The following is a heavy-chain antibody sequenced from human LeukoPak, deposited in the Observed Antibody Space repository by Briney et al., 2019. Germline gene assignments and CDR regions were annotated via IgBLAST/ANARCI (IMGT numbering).Heavy chain of an antibody. CDR2: IIPIFGIA. Sequence: GASVKVSCKASGGTFSSYVISWGRQAPGQGLEWMGRIIPIFGIANYAQKFQGRVTITADKSTSTASMELSSLTSEDTAVYYCARVPPAGNDYSNYVDYYGMAVWGQGTTVTASS. V-gene: IGHV1-69*04. D-gene: IGHD4-11*01. CDR1: GGTFSSYV. CDR3: ARVPPAGNDYSNYVDYYGMAV. J-gene: IGHJ6*02.